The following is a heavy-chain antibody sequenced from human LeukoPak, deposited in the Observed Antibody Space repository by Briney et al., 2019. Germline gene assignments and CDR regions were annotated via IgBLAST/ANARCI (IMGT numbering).Heavy chain of an antibody. D-gene: IGHD3-10*01. J-gene: IGHJ4*02. CDR2: IYYSGST. CDR1: GGSISSGGYY. V-gene: IGHV4-31*03. CDR3: ARGPAGGAHFDY. Sequence: PSETLSLTCTVSGGSISSGGYYWSWIRQHPGKGLEWIGYIYYSGSTYYNPSLKSRVTISVDTSKNQFFLKLCSVTAADTAVYYCARGPAGGAHFDYWGQGTLVTVSS.